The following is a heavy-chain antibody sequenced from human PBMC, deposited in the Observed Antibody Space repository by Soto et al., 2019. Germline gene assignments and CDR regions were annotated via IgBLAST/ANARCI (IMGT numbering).Heavy chain of an antibody. V-gene: IGHV3-23*01. Sequence: GGSLRLSCAASGFTFSSYAMSWVRQAPGKGLEWVSAISGSGGSTYYADSVKGRFTISRDNSKNTLYLQMNSLRAEDTAVYYCAKCGGMSSTSCYAGLDPWGQGTLVTVSS. D-gene: IGHD2-2*01. CDR3: AKCGGMSSTSCYAGLDP. CDR2: ISGSGGST. J-gene: IGHJ5*02. CDR1: GFTFSSYA.